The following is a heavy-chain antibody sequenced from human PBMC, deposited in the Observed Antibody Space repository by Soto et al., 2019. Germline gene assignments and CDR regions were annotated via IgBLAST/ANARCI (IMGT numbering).Heavy chain of an antibody. CDR3: ARAVGPDSSSRYYDGFDR. D-gene: IGHD6-13*01. Sequence: SVKVSCQASGGTFSSYAISWVRQAPGQGLEWMGGLLPIFCTANYAQKFQGRVTITADKSTSTAYMELSSLRSEDTAVYYCARAVGPDSSSRYYDGFDRWGQGTMVTVSS. J-gene: IGHJ3*01. CDR2: LLPIFCTA. V-gene: IGHV1-69*06. CDR1: GGTFSSYA.